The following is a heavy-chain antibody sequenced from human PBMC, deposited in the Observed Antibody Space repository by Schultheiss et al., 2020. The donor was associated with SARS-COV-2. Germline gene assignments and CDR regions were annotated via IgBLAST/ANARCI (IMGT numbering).Heavy chain of an antibody. CDR1: GFTFSSYS. D-gene: IGHD6-13*01. Sequence: GGSLRLSCAASGFTFSSYSMNWVRQAPGKGLEWVSSISSSSSYIYYADLVKGRFTISRDNAKNSLYLQMNSLRAEDTAVYYCFVAAAGTVDRNYYMDVWGKGTTVTVSS. CDR2: ISSSSSYI. V-gene: IGHV3-21*04. J-gene: IGHJ6*03. CDR3: FVAAAGTVDRNYYMDV.